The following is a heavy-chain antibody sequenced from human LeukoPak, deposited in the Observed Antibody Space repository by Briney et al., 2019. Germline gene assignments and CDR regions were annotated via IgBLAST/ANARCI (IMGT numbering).Heavy chain of an antibody. J-gene: IGHJ4*02. V-gene: IGHV4-34*01. Sequence: SETLSLTCAVYGGSFSGYYWSWIRQPPGKGLEWIGEINHSGSTNYNPSLKSRVTISVDTSKNQFSLKLSSVTAADTAVYHCARDRTPYYYDSSATPPEGYWGQGTLVTVSS. CDR1: GGSFSGYY. CDR2: INHSGST. CDR3: ARDRTPYYYDSSATPPEGY. D-gene: IGHD3-22*01.